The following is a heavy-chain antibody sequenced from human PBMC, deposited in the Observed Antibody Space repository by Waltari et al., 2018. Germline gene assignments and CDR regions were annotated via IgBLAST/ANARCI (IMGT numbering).Heavy chain of an antibody. CDR1: GFTFSGSA. Sequence: EVQLVESGGGLVQPGGSLKLSCAASGFTFSGSAMHWVRQASGKGLWGVGRIRSKANSYATAYAASVKGRFTISRDDSKNTAYLQMNSLKTEDTAVYYCTLYSSSSKPFDYWGQGTLVTVSS. J-gene: IGHJ4*02. D-gene: IGHD6-6*01. CDR2: IRSKANSYAT. CDR3: TLYSSSSKPFDY. V-gene: IGHV3-73*02.